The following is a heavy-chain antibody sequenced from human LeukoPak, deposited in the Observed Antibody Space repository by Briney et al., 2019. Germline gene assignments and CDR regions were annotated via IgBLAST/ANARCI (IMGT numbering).Heavy chain of an antibody. CDR2: INPSGGST. J-gene: IGHJ4*02. CDR3: ARHSLPGKTPFDY. CDR1: GYTFTTYY. D-gene: IGHD1-1*01. V-gene: IGHV1-46*01. Sequence: ASVKVSCKASGYTFTTYYIHWVRQAPGQGPEWVGIINPSGGSTSYAQKFQGRVTMTRDTSTSTVYMDLTSLRSDDTAVCYCARHSLPGKTPFDYWGQGTLVTVSS.